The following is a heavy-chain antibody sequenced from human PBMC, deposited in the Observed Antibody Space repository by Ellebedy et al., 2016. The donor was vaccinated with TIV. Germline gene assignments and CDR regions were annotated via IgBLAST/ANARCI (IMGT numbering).Heavy chain of an antibody. J-gene: IGHJ5*02. CDR2: LIGSNSGGGSDT. Sequence: GGSLRPSXPPSGFTFSPFGMSWVRQAPGKGLEWVSALIGSNSGGGSDTFYADPVKGRFTISRDNSKNTLYLQMNSLRDEDTAVYFCAKDRVGTQAGNKFRILDTWGRGTLVTVST. V-gene: IGHV3-23*01. CDR1: GFTFSPFG. CDR3: AKDRVGTQAGNKFRILDT. D-gene: IGHD1/OR15-1a*01.